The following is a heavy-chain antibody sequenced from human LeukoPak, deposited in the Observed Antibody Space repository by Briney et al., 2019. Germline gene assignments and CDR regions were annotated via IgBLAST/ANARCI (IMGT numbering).Heavy chain of an antibody. V-gene: IGHV1-2*02. Sequence: GASVKVSCKASGYTFTGYYMHWVRQAPGQGLEWMGWINPNSGGTNYAQKFQGRVTMTRDTSNSTAYVELSRLRSDDTAVYYCAREESGSYPPADYWGQGTLVTVSS. J-gene: IGHJ4*02. CDR1: GYTFTGYY. CDR3: AREESGSYPPADY. CDR2: INPNSGGT. D-gene: IGHD1-26*01.